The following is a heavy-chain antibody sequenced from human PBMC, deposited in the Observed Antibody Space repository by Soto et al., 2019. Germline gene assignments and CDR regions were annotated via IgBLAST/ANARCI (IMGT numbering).Heavy chain of an antibody. CDR1: GYTFTSYA. J-gene: IGHJ5*02. D-gene: IGHD3-22*01. CDR2: INAGTGNT. V-gene: IGHV1-3*05. CDR3: ARERSSGYFEWLDP. Sequence: QVQLVQSGAEEKKPGASVKVSCKASGYTFTSYAMHWVRQAPGHRLEWMGWINAGTGNTKYSQRFQDRVTITRDTPASTAYMELSSLRSEDTAVYYCARERSSGYFEWLDPSGQGTLVTVSS.